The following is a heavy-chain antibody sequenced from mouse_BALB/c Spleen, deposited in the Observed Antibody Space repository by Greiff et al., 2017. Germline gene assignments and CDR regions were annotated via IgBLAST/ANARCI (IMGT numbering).Heavy chain of an antibody. CDR2: ISSGGGST. V-gene: IGHV5-12-1*01. CDR3: ARHGGITFIDD. J-gene: IGHJ2*01. D-gene: IGHD2-4*01. CDR1: GFAFSSYD. Sequence: EVHLVESGGGLVKPGGSLKLSCAASGFAFSSYDMSWVRQTPEKRLEWVAYISSGGGSTYYPDTVKGRFTISRDNAKNTLYLQMSSLKSEDTAMYYCARHGGITFIDDWGQGTTLTVSS.